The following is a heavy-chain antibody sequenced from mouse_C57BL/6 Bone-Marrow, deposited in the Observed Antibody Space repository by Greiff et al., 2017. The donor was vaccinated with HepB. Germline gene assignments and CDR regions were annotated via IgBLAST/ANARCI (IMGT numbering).Heavy chain of an antibody. J-gene: IGHJ2*01. V-gene: IGHV1-15*01. D-gene: IGHD1-1*01. CDR3: TRPTTVVRYYFDY. Sequence: QVQLQQPGAELVRPGASVTLSCKASGYTFTDYEMHWVKQTPVHGLEWIGAIDPETGGTAYNQKFKGKAILTADKSSSTAYMELRSLTSEDSAVYYCTRPTTVVRYYFDYWGQGTTLTVSS. CDR2: IDPETGGT. CDR1: GYTFTDYE.